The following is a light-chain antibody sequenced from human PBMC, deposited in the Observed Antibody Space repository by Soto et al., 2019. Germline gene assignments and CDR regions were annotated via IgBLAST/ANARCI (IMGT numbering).Light chain of an antibody. J-gene: IGKJ1*01. CDR2: GTS. CDR1: QSVSNN. CDR3: QHYNNWPRT. Sequence: EIVMTQSPATLSMSPGERATLSCRASQSVSNNLAWYQQKPGQAPRPLIYGTSTRATGVPARFSGSGSGTEFSLTISSLQSEDFAIYYCQHYNNWPRTFGQGTKVEIK. V-gene: IGKV3-15*01.